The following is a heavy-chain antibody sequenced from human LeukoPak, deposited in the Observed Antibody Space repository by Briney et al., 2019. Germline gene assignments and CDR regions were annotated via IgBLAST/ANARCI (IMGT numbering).Heavy chain of an antibody. J-gene: IGHJ4*02. CDR2: IYHSGST. CDR3: ARYYYDSSGYSTADTDY. Sequence: PSETLSLTCAVSGYSISSGYYWGWIRPPPGKGLEWIGSIYHSGSTYYNPSLKSRVTLSVDTSKNQFSLKLSSVTAADTAVYYCARYYYDSSGYSTADTDYWGQGTLVTVSS. CDR1: GYSISSGYY. V-gene: IGHV4-38-2*01. D-gene: IGHD3-22*01.